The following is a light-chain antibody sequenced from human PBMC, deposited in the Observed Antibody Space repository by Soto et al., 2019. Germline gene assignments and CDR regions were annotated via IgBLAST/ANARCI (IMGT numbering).Light chain of an antibody. Sequence: QSVVTQPPLASGTPGQKVTISCSGTTSNFGTKTVSWYQQLPGAAPKLLIYRTDQLSSGVPDRFSGSKSGTSASLAISGLRSEDEAYYFCASWDDVLHGPLFGGGTKLTVL. CDR1: TSNFGTKT. CDR3: ASWDDVLHGPL. V-gene: IGLV1-44*01. J-gene: IGLJ2*01. CDR2: RTD.